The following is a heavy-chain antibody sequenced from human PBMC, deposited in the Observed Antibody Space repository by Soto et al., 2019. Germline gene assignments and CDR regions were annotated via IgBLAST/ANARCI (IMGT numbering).Heavy chain of an antibody. J-gene: IGHJ6*02. CDR2: ISSSSSYI. D-gene: IGHD6-13*01. Sequence: PGGSLRLSCAASGFTFSSYSMNWVRQAPGKGLEWVSSISSSSSYIYYADSVKGRFTISRDSAKNSLYLQMNSLRAEDTAVYYCARDRVPYSSSWPADYYDYYYYGMDVWGQGTTVTVSS. CDR1: GFTFSSYS. V-gene: IGHV3-21*01. CDR3: ARDRVPYSSSWPADYYDYYYYGMDV.